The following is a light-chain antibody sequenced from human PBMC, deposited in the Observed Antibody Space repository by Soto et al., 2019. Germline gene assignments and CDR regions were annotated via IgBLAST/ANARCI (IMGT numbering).Light chain of an antibody. Sequence: IQLTQSASSLSASVGDRVTITCRASQGISSYLAWYQQKPGKAPKLLIYAASTLQSGVPSRFSGSGSGTEFTLTISSLQPDDFATYYCQQYNSYWTFGQGTNVDIK. CDR3: QQYNSYWT. J-gene: IGKJ1*01. V-gene: IGKV1-9*01. CDR2: AAS. CDR1: QGISSY.